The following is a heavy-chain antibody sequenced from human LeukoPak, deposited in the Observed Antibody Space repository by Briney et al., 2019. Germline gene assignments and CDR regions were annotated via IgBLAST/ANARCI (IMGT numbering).Heavy chain of an antibody. CDR3: ARDRYYDILTGSQYGGSLDAFDI. J-gene: IGHJ3*02. V-gene: IGHV1-3*02. D-gene: IGHD3-9*01. Sequence: ASVKVSCKASGYTFTSYAMHWVRQAPGQRLEWMGWSNAGNGNTKYSQEFQGRVTITRDTSASTAYMELSSLRAEDTAVYYCARDRYYDILTGSQYGGSLDAFDIWGQGTMVTVSS. CDR2: SNAGNGNT. CDR1: GYTFTSYA.